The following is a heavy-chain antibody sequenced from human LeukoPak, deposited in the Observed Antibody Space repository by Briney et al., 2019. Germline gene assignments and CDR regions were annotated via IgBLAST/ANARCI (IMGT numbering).Heavy chain of an antibody. CDR1: GFTFSDYY. J-gene: IGHJ4*02. Sequence: PGGSLRLSCAASGFTFSDYYMSWIRQTPGKGPEWVSYISGSGTTMEYAKSVKGRFTISGDNAKDSLYLQMNSLEAEDTAVYYCAKGHTYGMIWGQGTLVSVSS. CDR3: AKGHTYGMI. CDR2: ISGSGTTM. V-gene: IGHV3-11*01. D-gene: IGHD2-8*01.